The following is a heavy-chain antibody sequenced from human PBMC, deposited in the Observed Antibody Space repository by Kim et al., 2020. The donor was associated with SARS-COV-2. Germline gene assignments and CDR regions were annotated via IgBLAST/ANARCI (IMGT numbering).Heavy chain of an antibody. CDR3: ARDRGDRWNSRDY. CDR2: INPNSGGT. D-gene: IGHD1-7*01. CDR1: GYTFTGYY. J-gene: IGHJ4*02. Sequence: ASVKVSCKASGYTFTGYYMHWVRQAPGQGLEWMGWINPNSGGTNYAQKFQGRVTMTRDTSISTAYMELSRLRSDDTAVYYCARDRGDRWNSRDYWGQGTLVTVSS. V-gene: IGHV1-2*02.